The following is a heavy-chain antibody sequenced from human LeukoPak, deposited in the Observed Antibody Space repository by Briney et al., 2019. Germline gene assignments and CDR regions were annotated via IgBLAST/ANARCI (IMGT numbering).Heavy chain of an antibody. Sequence: GASVKVSCKASGYMFTSYYMHWVRQAPGQGLEWMGIINPSGGSTSYAQKFQGRVTMTRDTSISTAYLEVSRLRSDDTAVYYCARKYDILTGQSNWFDPWGQGTLVTVSS. V-gene: IGHV1-46*01. J-gene: IGHJ5*02. D-gene: IGHD3-9*01. CDR2: INPSGGST. CDR1: GYMFTSYY. CDR3: ARKYDILTGQSNWFDP.